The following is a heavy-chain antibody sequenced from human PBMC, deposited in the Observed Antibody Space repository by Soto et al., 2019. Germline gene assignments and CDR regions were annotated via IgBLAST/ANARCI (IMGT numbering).Heavy chain of an antibody. CDR1: GASISSSSYY. J-gene: IGHJ5*02. D-gene: IGHD3-10*01. V-gene: IGHV4-39*01. CDR2: IYYSGST. Sequence: XGTLSLTCTVSGASISSSSYYWGWIRQPPGKGLEWIGSIYYSGSTYYNPSLKSRVTISVDTSKNQFSLKLSSVTAADTDVYYCARRGTIWFGSIAFEPWGQGTLVTVSS. CDR3: ARRGTIWFGSIAFEP.